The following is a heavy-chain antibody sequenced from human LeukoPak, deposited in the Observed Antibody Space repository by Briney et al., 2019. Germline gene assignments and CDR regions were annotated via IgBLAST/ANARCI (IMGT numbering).Heavy chain of an antibody. V-gene: IGHV1-69*04. J-gene: IGHJ4*02. CDR1: GGTFSSYA. D-gene: IGHD4-23*01. CDR3: AKGREPYGGNSVFLPDNDY. Sequence: ASVKVSCKASGGTFSSYAISWVRQAPGQGLEWMGRIIPILGIANYAQKFQGRVTITADKSTSTAYMELSSLRSEDTAVYYCAKGREPYGGNSVFLPDNDYWGQGTLVTVSS. CDR2: IIPILGIA.